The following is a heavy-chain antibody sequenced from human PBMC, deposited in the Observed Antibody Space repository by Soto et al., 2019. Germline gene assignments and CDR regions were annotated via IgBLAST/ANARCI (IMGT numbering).Heavy chain of an antibody. V-gene: IGHV3-30*04. J-gene: IGHJ3*02. CDR3: ARDRDEDGGTSDAFDM. Sequence: WGSMRLSCAASGFTLSTYAMHWVRQAPGKGLEWVAVISHDGRNNYYADSVKGRFTISRDNSKSTLSLQMNSLRAEDTAVYYCARDRDEDGGTSDAFDMWGQGTMVTVSS. D-gene: IGHD2-15*01. CDR1: GFTLSTYA. CDR2: ISHDGRNN.